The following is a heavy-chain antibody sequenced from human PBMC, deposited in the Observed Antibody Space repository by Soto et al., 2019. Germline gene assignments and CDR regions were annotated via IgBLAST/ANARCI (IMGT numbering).Heavy chain of an antibody. J-gene: IGHJ4*02. CDR1: GGSISSSY. D-gene: IGHD2-2*01. CDR2: IYARGST. Sequence: QVQLQESGPGLVKPSETLSLTCTVSGGSISSSYWSWIRQPAGKGLEWIGRIYARGSTNYNPSLKSRVTMSVDTSKNQSSLKLRSVTAAGTAVYYCARACSSTSCYDVFDYWGQGTLVTVSS. V-gene: IGHV4-4*07. CDR3: ARACSSTSCYDVFDY.